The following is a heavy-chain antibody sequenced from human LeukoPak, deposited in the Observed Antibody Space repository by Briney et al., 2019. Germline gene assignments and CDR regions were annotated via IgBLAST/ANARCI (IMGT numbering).Heavy chain of an antibody. CDR2: MNPNSGNT. CDR1: GYTFTSYD. D-gene: IGHD1-26*01. J-gene: IGHJ6*02. Sequence: ASVKVSCTASGYTFTSYDINWVRQATGQGLEWMGWMNPNSGNTGYAQKFQGRVTMTRNTSISTAYMELSSLRSEDTAVYYCASPTIVQVGATYGYYYGMDVWGQGTTVTVSS. V-gene: IGHV1-8*01. CDR3: ASPTIVQVGATYGYYYGMDV.